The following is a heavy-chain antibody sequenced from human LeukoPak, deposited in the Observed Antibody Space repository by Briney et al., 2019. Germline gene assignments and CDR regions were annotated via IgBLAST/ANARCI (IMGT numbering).Heavy chain of an antibody. Sequence: PSETLSLTCTVSGGSISSYYWSWIRQPAGKGLEWIGRIYTSGSTNYNPSLKSRVTMSVDTSKNQFSLKLSSVTAADTAVYYCARHHPYDFWSGYYNSGLDYWGQGTLVTVSS. D-gene: IGHD3-3*01. CDR3: ARHHPYDFWSGYYNSGLDY. J-gene: IGHJ4*02. V-gene: IGHV4-4*07. CDR1: GGSISSYY. CDR2: IYTSGST.